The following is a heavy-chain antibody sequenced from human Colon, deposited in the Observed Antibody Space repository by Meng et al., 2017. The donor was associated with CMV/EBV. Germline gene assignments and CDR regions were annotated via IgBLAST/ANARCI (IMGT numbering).Heavy chain of an antibody. CDR1: GAYITSYY. D-gene: IGHD3-10*01. CDR2: VYISGNT. Sequence: QAQRREWGQGLVNPSETLSLTFNVSGAYITSYYWSWLRQPAGKGMEWIGRVYISGNTNYNPSLKSRVTMSIDTSKNQLSLNIRSVTAADTAVYYCARDSNLSGLAYWGQGTLVTVSS. J-gene: IGHJ4*02. CDR3: ARDSNLSGLAY. V-gene: IGHV4-4*07.